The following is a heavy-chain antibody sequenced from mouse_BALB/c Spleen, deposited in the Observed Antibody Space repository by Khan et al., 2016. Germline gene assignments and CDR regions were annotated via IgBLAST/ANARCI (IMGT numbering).Heavy chain of an antibody. CDR3: AEDDQDYDAWFAS. CDR1: GFSLTNSG. CDR2: IWPGGST. D-gene: IGHD2-4*01. V-gene: IGHV2-9*02. J-gene: IGHJ3*01. Sequence: QVQLKESGPGLVAPSQSLSITCTVSGFSLTNSGVHWIRQPPGKGLEWLGVIWPGGSTDYNSALMSRLSITKDNSQNQVFLKMISLQTDDTAMYYCAEDDQDYDAWFASWGQGTLVIVSA.